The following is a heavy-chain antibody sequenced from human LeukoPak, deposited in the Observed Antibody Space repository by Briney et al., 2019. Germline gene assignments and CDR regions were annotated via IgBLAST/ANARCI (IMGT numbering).Heavy chain of an antibody. J-gene: IGHJ1*01. V-gene: IGHV3-15*01. CDR1: GFTFSNAW. CDR2: IKSKTDGGTT. D-gene: IGHD3-22*01. Sequence: GGSLRLSCAASGFTFSNAWMSWVRQAPGKGLEWVGRIKSKTDGGTTDYAAPVKGRFTISRDDSKNTLYLQMNSLKTEDTAAYYCTTGEYDSSGYLYEYFQHWGQGTLVTVSS. CDR3: TTGEYDSSGYLYEYFQH.